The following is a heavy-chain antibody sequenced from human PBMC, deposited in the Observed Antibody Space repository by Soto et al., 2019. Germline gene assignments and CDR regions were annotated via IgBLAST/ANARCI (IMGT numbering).Heavy chain of an antibody. CDR3: TRYSDYGGNSDFDY. CDR2: IRSKANSYAT. CDR1: GFTFSGSA. J-gene: IGHJ4*02. D-gene: IGHD4-17*01. V-gene: IGHV3-73*01. Sequence: PGGSLRLSCAASGFTFSGSAMHWVRQASGKGLEWVGRIRSKANSYATTYAASVKGRFTISRDDSKNTAYLQMNSLKTEDTAVYYCTRYSDYGGNSDFDYWGQGTLVTVSS.